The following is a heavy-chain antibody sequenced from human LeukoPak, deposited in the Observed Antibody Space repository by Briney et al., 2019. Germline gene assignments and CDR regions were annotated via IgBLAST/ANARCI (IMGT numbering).Heavy chain of an antibody. J-gene: IGHJ1*01. D-gene: IGHD6-13*01. Sequence: PGGSLRLSCAASGFTFSDYNMSWMRQAPGKGLEWVSDISGRSRIIFYADSVKGRFTISRDNSKKMVYLQMNSLRVDDTAVYYCANIATSGVDVWGQGTLVTVSS. CDR2: ISGRSRII. CDR3: ANIATSGVDV. V-gene: IGHV3-11*01. CDR1: GFTFSDYN.